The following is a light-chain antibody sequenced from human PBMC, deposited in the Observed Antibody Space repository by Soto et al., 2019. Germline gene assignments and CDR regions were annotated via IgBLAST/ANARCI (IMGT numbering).Light chain of an antibody. J-gene: IGKJ3*01. V-gene: IGKV3-11*01. CDR1: QSVSSY. CDR2: DVS. Sequence: EIVLTQSPATLSLSPGERATLSCRASQSVSSYLAWYQQKPGKAPRLLIYDVSNRATGIPARFSGSGSGTDFTLTISILEPEDFAVYSCQQRSNWPRFTFGPGTKVDIK. CDR3: QQRSNWPRFT.